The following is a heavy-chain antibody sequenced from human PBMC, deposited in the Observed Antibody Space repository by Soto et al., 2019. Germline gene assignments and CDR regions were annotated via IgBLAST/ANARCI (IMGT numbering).Heavy chain of an antibody. Sequence: SETLSLTCTVSGGSISSGGYYWSWIRQHPGKGLEWIGYIYYSGSTYYNPSLKSRVTISVDTSKNQFSLKLSSVTAADTAVYYCARDQKYQLLGRWFDPWGQGTLVTSPQ. J-gene: IGHJ5*02. V-gene: IGHV4-31*03. CDR1: GGSISSGGYY. D-gene: IGHD2-2*01. CDR3: ARDQKYQLLGRWFDP. CDR2: IYYSGST.